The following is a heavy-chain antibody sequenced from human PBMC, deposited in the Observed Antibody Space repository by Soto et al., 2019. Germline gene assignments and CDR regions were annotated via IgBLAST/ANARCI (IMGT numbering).Heavy chain of an antibody. CDR2: IYYSGST. CDR1: GGSISSYY. CDR3: AREKAARLDY. J-gene: IGHJ4*02. V-gene: IGHV4-59*13. Sequence: SETLSLTCTVSGGSISSYYWSWIRQPPGKGLEWIGYIYYSGSTNYNPSLKSRVTISVDTSKNQFSLKLSSVTAADTAVYYCAREKAARLDYWGQGTLVTVSS. D-gene: IGHD6-6*01.